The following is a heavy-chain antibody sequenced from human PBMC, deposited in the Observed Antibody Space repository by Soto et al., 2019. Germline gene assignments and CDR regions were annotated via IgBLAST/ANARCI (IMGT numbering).Heavy chain of an antibody. CDR2: LSYDGSNK. J-gene: IGHJ6*02. CDR3: AKVTRNMGMDV. CDR1: GFTFSSYG. V-gene: IGHV3-30*18. D-gene: IGHD1-1*01. Sequence: GGSLRLSCAASGFTFSSYGMHWVRQAPGKGLEWVAVLSYDGSNKYYADSVKGRFTISRDNSKNTLYLQMNSLRAEDTAVYYCAKVTRNMGMDVWGQGTTVTVSS.